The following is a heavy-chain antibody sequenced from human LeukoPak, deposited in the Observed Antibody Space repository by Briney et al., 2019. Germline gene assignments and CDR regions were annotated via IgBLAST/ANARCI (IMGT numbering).Heavy chain of an antibody. CDR3: ATRGSGSYYNAPLDY. J-gene: IGHJ4*02. D-gene: IGHD3-10*01. CDR2: INPSGGST. V-gene: IGHV1-46*01. CDR1: GYTFTSYY. Sequence: ASVKVSCKASGYTFTSYYMHWVRQAPGQGLEWMGIINPSGGSTSYAQKFQGRVTMTRDTSTSTVYMELSSLRSEDTAVYYCATRGSGSYYNAPLDYWGQGTLVTVSS.